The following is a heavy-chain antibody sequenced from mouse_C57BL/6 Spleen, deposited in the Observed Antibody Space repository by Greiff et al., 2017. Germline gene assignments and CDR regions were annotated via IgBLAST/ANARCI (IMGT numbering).Heavy chain of an antibody. CDR3: ARGKAFYCSSPYWYFDV. D-gene: IGHD1-1*01. V-gene: IGHV1-52*01. J-gene: IGHJ1*03. CDR2: IDPSDSET. Sequence: QVQLQQSGAELVRPGSSVKLSCKASGYTFTSYWMHWVKQRPIQGLEWIGNIDPSDSETHYNQKFKDKATLTVDKSSSTAYMQLSSLTSEDSAVYYCARGKAFYCSSPYWYFDVWGTGTTVTVSS. CDR1: GYTFTSYW.